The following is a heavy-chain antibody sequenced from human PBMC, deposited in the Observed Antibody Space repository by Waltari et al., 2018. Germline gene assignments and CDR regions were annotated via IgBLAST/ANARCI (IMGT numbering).Heavy chain of an antibody. CDR1: GHTFSTYW. V-gene: IGHV3-7*01. D-gene: IGHD4-4*01. J-gene: IGHJ4*02. CDR2: IKGDGSQK. Sequence: EVHLAESGRGLVQPAESLRLSCAAPGHTFSTYWMTWVRQAPGKGLEWLANIKGDGSQKNYVDSVKGRFTISRDTANNSLYLQMNSLRAEDTAVYYCARDPHYSNFDYWGQGTLVTGSS. CDR3: ARDPHYSNFDY.